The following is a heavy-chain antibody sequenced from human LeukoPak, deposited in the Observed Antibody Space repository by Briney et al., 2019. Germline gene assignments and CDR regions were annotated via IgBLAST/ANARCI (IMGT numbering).Heavy chain of an antibody. CDR2: IYHSGST. Sequence: LSLTCAVSGGSISSSNWWSWVRQPPGKGLEWIGEIYHSGSTNYNPSLKSRVTISVDTSKNQFSLKLSSVTAADTAVYYCARTRITIFGVVIRFDYWGQGTLVTVSS. CDR3: ARTRITIFGVVIRFDY. CDR1: GGSISSSNW. J-gene: IGHJ4*02. D-gene: IGHD3-3*01. V-gene: IGHV4-4*02.